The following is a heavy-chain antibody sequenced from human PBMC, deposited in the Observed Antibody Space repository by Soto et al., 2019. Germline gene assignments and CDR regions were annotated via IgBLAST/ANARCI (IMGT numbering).Heavy chain of an antibody. Sequence: QITLKESGPTLVKPTQTLTLTCTFPGFSFSSIGEGVGWIHQPPGKALEWLALFYWDEDKRYSPSLKSRLTITKDTSKNQVVLTMTNMDPVDTATYYCVQSRCGGDCLQSYSSHSYYGLDVWGQGTTVTVSS. CDR3: VQSRCGGDCLQSYSSHSYYGLDV. CDR1: GFSFSSIGEG. V-gene: IGHV2-5*02. J-gene: IGHJ6*02. CDR2: FYWDEDK. D-gene: IGHD2-21*02.